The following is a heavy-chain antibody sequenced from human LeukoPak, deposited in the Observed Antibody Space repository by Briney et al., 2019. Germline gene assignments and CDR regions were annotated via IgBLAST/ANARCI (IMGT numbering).Heavy chain of an antibody. CDR2: IRYDGSNK. J-gene: IGHJ4*02. V-gene: IGHV3-30*02. Sequence: GGSLRLSCAASGFTFSSYGMHWVRQAPGKGLEWVAFIRYDGSNKYYADSVKRRFTISRDNAKNSLYLQMNSLRVEDTAVYYCARGQRVFDYWGQGTLVTVSS. CDR1: GFTFSSYG. CDR3: ARGQRVFDY. D-gene: IGHD6-25*01.